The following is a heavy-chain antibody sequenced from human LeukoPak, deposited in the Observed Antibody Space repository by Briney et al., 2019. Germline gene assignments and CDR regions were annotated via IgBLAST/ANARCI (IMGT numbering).Heavy chain of an antibody. J-gene: IGHJ5*02. D-gene: IGHD3-16*02. CDR2: ISGSGGST. Sequence: GGSLRLSCAASGFTFSNYGMSWVRQAPGKGLEWVSTISGSGGSTYHADSVKGRFTISRDNSKNTLYLEMNSLRAEDTAVYYCARLQRDYDYAWGSYLVDNWFDPWGQGTLVTVSS. V-gene: IGHV3-23*01. CDR1: GFTFSNYG. CDR3: ARLQRDYDYAWGSYLVDNWFDP.